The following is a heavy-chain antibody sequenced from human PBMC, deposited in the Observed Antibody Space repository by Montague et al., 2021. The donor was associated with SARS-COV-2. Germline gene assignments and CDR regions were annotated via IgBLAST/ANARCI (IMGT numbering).Heavy chain of an antibody. D-gene: IGHD3-10*01. V-gene: IGHV4-59*04. CDR2: IYYSGST. CDR1: GGSINDHY. J-gene: IGHJ4*01. Sequence: SETLSLTCTVSGGSINDHYRSWIRQSPGRGLEWIGIIYYSGSTYYNPSLKSRVTISVDTSKNQFSLRVRSVTAADTAVYYCARHLFSFSDSGALGYFDYWGHGTMVAVSS. CDR3: ARHLFSFSDSGALGYFDY.